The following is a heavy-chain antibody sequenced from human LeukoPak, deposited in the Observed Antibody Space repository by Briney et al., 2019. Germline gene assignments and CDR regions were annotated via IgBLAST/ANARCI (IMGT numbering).Heavy chain of an antibody. V-gene: IGHV4-59*01. J-gene: IGHJ4*02. CDR3: AALYSSSWYYFGY. CDR2: IYYSGST. D-gene: IGHD6-13*01. Sequence: SETLSLTCTVSGGSISSYYWSWIRQPPGKGLEWIGYIYYSGSTNYNPSLKSRVTISVDTSKNQFSLKLSSVTAADTAVYYCAALYSSSWYYFGYWGQGTLVTVSS. CDR1: GGSISSYY.